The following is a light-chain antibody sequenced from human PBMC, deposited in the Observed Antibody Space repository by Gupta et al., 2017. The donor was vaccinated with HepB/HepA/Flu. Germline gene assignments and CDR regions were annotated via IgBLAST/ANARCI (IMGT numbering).Light chain of an antibody. CDR3: QQYYDTPQIT. V-gene: IGKV4-1*01. CDR1: QSLLVSSNNKNY. Sequence: DILMTQSPDSLAVSLGERATINCKSTQSLLVSSNNKNYLAWYPQKPGQPPKLLFYWASTRESGVPDRFSGSGSGTDFTLTISSLQAEDVAVYYCQQYYDTPQITFGGGTKVEIK. CDR2: WAS. J-gene: IGKJ4*01.